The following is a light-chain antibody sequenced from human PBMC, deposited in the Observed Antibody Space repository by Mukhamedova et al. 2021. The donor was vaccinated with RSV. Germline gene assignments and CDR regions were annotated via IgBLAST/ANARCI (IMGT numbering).Light chain of an antibody. V-gene: IGKV3-20*01. Sequence: ASQSVSSSYLAWYQQKPGQAPRLLIYGASSRATGIPDRFSGSGSGTDFTLTISRLEPEDFAVYYCQQYGSSPRTFGQGTKVEIK. CDR2: GAS. CDR3: QQYGSSPRT. CDR1: QSVSSSY. J-gene: IGKJ1*01.